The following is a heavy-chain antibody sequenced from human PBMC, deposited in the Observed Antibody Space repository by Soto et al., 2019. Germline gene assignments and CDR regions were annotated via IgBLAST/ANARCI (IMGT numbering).Heavy chain of an antibody. CDR2: ILYDGSNK. J-gene: IGHJ6*02. Sequence: QVQLVESGGGVVQAGRSLRLSCADSGFTFSNYGMHWVRQTPGKGLEWVALILYDGSNKYYADSVKGRFTISRDNSKNTLYLQVSSLRAEDTAVYYCAKSRDAYNFYFYYGMDVWGQGTTVTVSS. V-gene: IGHV3-30*18. D-gene: IGHD2-2*01. CDR3: AKSRDAYNFYFYYGMDV. CDR1: GFTFSNYG.